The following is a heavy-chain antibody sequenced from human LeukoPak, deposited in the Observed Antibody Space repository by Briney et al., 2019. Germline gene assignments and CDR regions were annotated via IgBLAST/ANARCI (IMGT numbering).Heavy chain of an antibody. D-gene: IGHD3-22*01. CDR2: IYYSGST. V-gene: IGHV4-59*01. CDR1: GGSISSYY. J-gene: IGHJ4*02. Sequence: SETLSLTCTVSGGSISSYYWSWIRQPPGKGLEWIAYIYYSGSTNYNPSLKSRVAISVDTSKNQFSLKLTSVTAADTAVYYCARAKYQYDSSGPFDYWGQGTLVTVSS. CDR3: ARAKYQYDSSGPFDY.